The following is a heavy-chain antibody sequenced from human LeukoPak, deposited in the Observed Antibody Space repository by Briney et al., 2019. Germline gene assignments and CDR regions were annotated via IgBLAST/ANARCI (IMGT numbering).Heavy chain of an antibody. CDR2: INHSGST. CDR3: ARGRTYSSSSDY. Sequence: PSETLSLTCTVSGGSISSYYWSWIRQPPGKGLEWIGEINHSGSTNYNPSPKSRVTISVDTSKNQFSLKLSSVTAADTAVYYCARGRTYSSSSDYWGQGTLVTVSS. V-gene: IGHV4-34*01. J-gene: IGHJ4*02. CDR1: GGSISSYY. D-gene: IGHD6-6*01.